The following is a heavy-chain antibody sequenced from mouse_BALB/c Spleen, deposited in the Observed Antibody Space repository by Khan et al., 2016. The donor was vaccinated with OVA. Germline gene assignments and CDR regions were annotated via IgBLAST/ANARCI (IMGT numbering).Heavy chain of an antibody. CDR3: ATRYGNPFAY. Sequence: DVQLQESRAELLKPGASVKLSCTSSGFNIKDTYMHWVKQRPEQGLEWIGRIDPANGDTKYDPKFQGKATITADTSSNTAYLQLSSLTSEDTAVYYCATRYGNPFAYWGQGTLVTVSA. D-gene: IGHD2-1*01. CDR2: IDPANGDT. J-gene: IGHJ3*01. CDR1: GFNIKDTY. V-gene: IGHV14-3*02.